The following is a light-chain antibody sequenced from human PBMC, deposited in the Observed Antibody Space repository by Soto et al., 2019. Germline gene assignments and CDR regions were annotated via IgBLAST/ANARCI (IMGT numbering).Light chain of an antibody. Sequence: DIPMTQSPSSPSASVGDRVTITCRACQGISNYLAWYQQKPGKVPKLLIYAASTLQSGVPSRFSGSGSGTDFTLTISSLQPEDVATYYCQKYNSAPPLTFGGGTKVEIK. CDR1: QGISNY. CDR2: AAS. CDR3: QKYNSAPPLT. V-gene: IGKV1-27*01. J-gene: IGKJ4*01.